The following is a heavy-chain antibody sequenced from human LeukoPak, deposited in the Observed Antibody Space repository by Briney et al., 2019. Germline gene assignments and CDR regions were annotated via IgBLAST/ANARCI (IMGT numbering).Heavy chain of an antibody. J-gene: IGHJ3*02. CDR1: GFTFSSYS. CDR2: ISSSSSYI. D-gene: IGHD2-2*01. CDR3: AREVDIVVVPAAPSDAFDI. V-gene: IGHV3-21*01. Sequence: GGSLRLSCAASGFTFSSYSMNWVRQAPGKGLEWVSSISSSSSYIYYADSVKGRFTISRDNAKNSLYLQMNSLRAEGTAVYYCAREVDIVVVPAAPSDAFDIWGQGTVVTVSS.